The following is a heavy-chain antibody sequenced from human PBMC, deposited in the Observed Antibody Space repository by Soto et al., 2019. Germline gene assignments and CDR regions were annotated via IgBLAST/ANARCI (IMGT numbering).Heavy chain of an antibody. J-gene: IGHJ6*03. D-gene: IGHD3-10*01. CDR1: GGSISSYY. V-gene: IGHV4-59*08. Sequence: SETLSLTCTVSGGSISSYYWSWIRQPPGKGLEWIGYIYYSGSTNYNPTLKSRVTISVDTSKNQFSLKLSSVTAADTAVYYCARHLEGWFGDCYMDVWGKGTTVTVSS. CDR2: IYYSGST. CDR3: ARHLEGWFGDCYMDV.